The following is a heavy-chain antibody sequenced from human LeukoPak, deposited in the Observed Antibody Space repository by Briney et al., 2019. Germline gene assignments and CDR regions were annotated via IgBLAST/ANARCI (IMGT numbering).Heavy chain of an antibody. V-gene: IGHV4-39*01. CDR2: IYYSGST. D-gene: IGHD2-2*01. CDR1: GGSISSSSYY. CDR3: ARHVVVPAAMRYFDL. Sequence: SETLSLTCTVSGGSISSSSYYWGWIRQPPGKGLEWIGSIYYSGSTYYNPSLKSRVTISVDTSKNQFSLKLSSVTAADTAVYYCARHVVVPAAMRYFDLWGRGTLVTVSS. J-gene: IGHJ2*01.